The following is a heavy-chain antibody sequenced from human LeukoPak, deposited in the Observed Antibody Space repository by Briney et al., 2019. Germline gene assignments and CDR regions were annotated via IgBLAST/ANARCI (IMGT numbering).Heavy chain of an antibody. J-gene: IGHJ2*01. CDR1: GFTFSSYG. D-gene: IGHD2-2*01. CDR2: IWYDGSNK. V-gene: IGHV3-33*06. Sequence: GGSLRLSCAASGFTFSSYGMHWVRQAPGKGLEWVAVIWYDGSNKYYADSVKGRFTISRDNSKNTLYLQMNSLRAEDTAVYYCAKGPSSRWPWYFDLWGRGTLVTVSS. CDR3: AKGPSSRWPWYFDL.